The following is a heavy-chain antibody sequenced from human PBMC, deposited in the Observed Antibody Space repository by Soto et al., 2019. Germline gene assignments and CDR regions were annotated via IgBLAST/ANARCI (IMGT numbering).Heavy chain of an antibody. CDR1: GYTFTSYA. D-gene: IGHD2-21*02. CDR2: INAGNGNT. Sequence: QVQLVQSGAEEKKPGASVKVSCKASGYTFTSYAMHWVRQAPGQRLEWMGWINAGNGNTKYSQKFQGRVTITRDTSASTADMELSSVRSEDTAVYYCARSIVVVPALDYWGQGTLVTVSS. V-gene: IGHV1-3*05. J-gene: IGHJ4*02. CDR3: ARSIVVVPALDY.